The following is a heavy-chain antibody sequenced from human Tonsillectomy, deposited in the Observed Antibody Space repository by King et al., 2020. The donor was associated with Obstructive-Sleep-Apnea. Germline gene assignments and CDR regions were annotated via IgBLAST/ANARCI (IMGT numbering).Heavy chain of an antibody. Sequence: LQLQESGPGLVKPSETLSLTCTVSGGSISSSSYYWGWIRQPPGKGLEWIGSIYYSGSTYYNPSLKSRVTISVDTSKNQFSLKLSSVTAADTAVYYCARQGVDYAITSYYFDYWGQGTLVTVSS. D-gene: IGHD4-17*01. CDR2: IYYSGST. CDR3: ARQGVDYAITSYYFDY. CDR1: GGSISSSSYY. J-gene: IGHJ4*02. V-gene: IGHV4-39*01.